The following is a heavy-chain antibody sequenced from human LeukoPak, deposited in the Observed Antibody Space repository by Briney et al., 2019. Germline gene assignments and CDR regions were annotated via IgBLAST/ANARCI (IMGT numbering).Heavy chain of an antibody. V-gene: IGHV3-23*01. CDR1: GFTFSSYW. CDR3: AKTPRARGGYYYGMDV. Sequence: GGSLRLSCAASGFTFSSYWMSWVRQAPGKGLEWVSAISGSGGSTYYADSVKGRFTISRDNSKNTLYLQMNSLRAEDTAVYYCAKTPRARGGYYYGMDVWGQGTTVTVSS. D-gene: IGHD3-10*01. J-gene: IGHJ6*02. CDR2: ISGSGGST.